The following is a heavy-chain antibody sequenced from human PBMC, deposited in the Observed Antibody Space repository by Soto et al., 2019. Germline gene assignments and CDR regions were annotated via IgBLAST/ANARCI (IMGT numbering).Heavy chain of an antibody. V-gene: IGHV3-23*01. CDR2: INDNGVTT. J-gene: IGHJ6*01. CDR1: GFSFSSYA. Sequence: GGSLRLSCAASGFSFSSYAMSWVRQALGKGLEWVSAINDNGVTTYYADSVKGRFTISRDNAKNSLYLQMNSLRAEDTAVYYCARDPNIVGATYGGYYYRYRMAFWGQGTTVTVSS. D-gene: IGHD1-26*01. CDR3: ARDPNIVGATYGGYYYRYRMAF.